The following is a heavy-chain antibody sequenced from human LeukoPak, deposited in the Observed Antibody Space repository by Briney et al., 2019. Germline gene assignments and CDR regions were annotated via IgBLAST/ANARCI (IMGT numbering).Heavy chain of an antibody. Sequence: PGGSLRLSCAASGFTFSSYGMHWVRQAPGKGLEWVAFIRYDGSNKYYADSVKGRFTVSRDNAKNSLSLQMNSLRAEDTAVYYCARVAGLVDYWGQGTLVTVST. D-gene: IGHD3-9*01. CDR3: ARVAGLVDY. J-gene: IGHJ4*02. CDR1: GFTFSSYG. CDR2: IRYDGSNK. V-gene: IGHV3-30*02.